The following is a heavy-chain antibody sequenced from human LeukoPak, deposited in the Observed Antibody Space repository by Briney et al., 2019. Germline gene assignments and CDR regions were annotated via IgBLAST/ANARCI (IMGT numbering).Heavy chain of an antibody. D-gene: IGHD2/OR15-2a*01. CDR3: VRELSMNGFDY. CDR1: GDSINNYY. V-gene: IGHV4-59*12. Sequence: PSETLSLTCTVSGDSINNYYWSWIRQPPGKGLEWIGYIYYSGSTNYNPSLKSRVTISVDTSKNQFSLNLSSVTPEDTALYYCVRELSMNGFDYWGQGTLVTVSS. J-gene: IGHJ4*02. CDR2: IYYSGST.